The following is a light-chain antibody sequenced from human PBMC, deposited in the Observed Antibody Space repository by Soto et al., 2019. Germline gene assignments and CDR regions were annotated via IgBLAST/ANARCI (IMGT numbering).Light chain of an antibody. CDR2: AAS. V-gene: IGKV3-20*01. Sequence: EIVLTQSPGTLSLSPGERATLSCRASESISSSWLAWYQQKPGQAPRLLIYAASRRATAIPDRFSGSGSGTDFTLTISRLEPEDFAVYYCQQYGGSPTWAFGQGTKVDIK. CDR3: QQYGGSPTWA. J-gene: IGKJ1*01. CDR1: ESISSSW.